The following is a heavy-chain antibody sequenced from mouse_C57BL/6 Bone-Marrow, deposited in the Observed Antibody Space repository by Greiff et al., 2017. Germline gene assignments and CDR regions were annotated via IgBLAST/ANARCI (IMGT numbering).Heavy chain of an antibody. D-gene: IGHD2-5*01. J-gene: IGHJ4*01. V-gene: IGHV5-9-1*02. CDR3: TREGDSNPYARDY. CDR2: ISSGGDYI. CDR1: GFTFSSYA. Sequence: EVKVVESGEGLVKPGGSLKLSCAASGFTFSSYAMPWVRQTPEKRLEWVAYISSGGDYIYYADTVKGRITIARDNARNTMYLQMSSLKSEDTAMYYCTREGDSNPYARDYWGQGTSVTVSA.